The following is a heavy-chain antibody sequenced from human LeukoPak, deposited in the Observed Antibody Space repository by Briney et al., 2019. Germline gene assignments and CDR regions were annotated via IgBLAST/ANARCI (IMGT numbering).Heavy chain of an antibody. CDR3: TADRGGWYYFDY. Sequence: GGSLRLSCAASGFTFSNAWMSWVRQAPGKGLEWVGRIKSKTDGGTTDYAAPVKGRFTISRDDSKNTLYLQMNSLKTEDTAVYYCTADRGGWYYFDYWGQGTLVTVSS. D-gene: IGHD6-19*01. CDR1: GFTFSNAW. J-gene: IGHJ4*02. V-gene: IGHV3-15*01. CDR2: IKSKTDGGTT.